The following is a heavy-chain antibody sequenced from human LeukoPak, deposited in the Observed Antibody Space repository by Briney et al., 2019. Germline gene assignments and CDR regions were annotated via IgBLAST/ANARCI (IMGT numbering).Heavy chain of an antibody. D-gene: IGHD7-27*01. CDR3: AKDLRSGDRWIFDY. J-gene: IGHJ4*02. CDR2: MSGSGGSNT. CDR1: GFTFSNYA. Sequence: GGSLRLSCAASGFTFSNYAMSWVRQAPGKGLEWVSGMSGSGGSNTFYADSVKGRFTISRDNSKNTLFLQMHSLRAEDTAVYYCAKDLRSGDRWIFDYWGQGTLVTVSS. V-gene: IGHV3-23*01.